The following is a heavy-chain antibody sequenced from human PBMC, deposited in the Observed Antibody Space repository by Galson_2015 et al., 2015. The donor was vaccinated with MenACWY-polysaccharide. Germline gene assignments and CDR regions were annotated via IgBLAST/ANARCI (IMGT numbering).Heavy chain of an antibody. J-gene: IGHJ6*03. CDR2: VKPSGGHP. V-gene: IGHV1-46*01. Sequence: SCKASGYTFTNYYLHWVRQAPGLGLEWMGVVKPSGGHPIQEQKFQGRVTMTSDTSTSTVYMEVRSLGSDDTAIYYCARAAYCTHYCYYYYYMDVWGKGTTVTVSS. CDR1: GYTFTNYY. D-gene: IGHD2-8*01. CDR3: ARAAYCTHYCYYYYYMDV.